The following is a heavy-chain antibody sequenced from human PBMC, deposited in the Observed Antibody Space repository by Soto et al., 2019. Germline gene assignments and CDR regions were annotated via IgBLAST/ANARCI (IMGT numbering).Heavy chain of an antibody. Sequence: EVLLVESGGGLVQPGGSLRLSCTASGFSFSMYWMSWVRQAPGKGLEWVANIKENGSQKYYVDSVKGRFTISRDNAQNSLFLQMHSLRVEDTALYYCANHTMGQRVTNYWGQGTRVTVSS. V-gene: IGHV3-7*01. CDR1: GFSFSMYW. CDR2: IKENGSQK. CDR3: ANHTMGQRVTNY. J-gene: IGHJ4*02. D-gene: IGHD2-2*01.